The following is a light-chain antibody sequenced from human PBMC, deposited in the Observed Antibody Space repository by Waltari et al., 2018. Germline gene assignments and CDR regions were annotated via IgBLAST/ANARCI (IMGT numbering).Light chain of an antibody. CDR3: QAWDSSTVI. Sequence: SYELTQPPSVSMSPGQTARITCSGDKLGDKYVCWYQKKPGQPPVLVIYQDNKRPSGIPERFSGSNSGNTATLTISGTQALDEADYYCQAWDSSTVIFGGGTKLTVL. CDR1: KLGDKY. V-gene: IGLV3-1*01. J-gene: IGLJ2*01. CDR2: QDN.